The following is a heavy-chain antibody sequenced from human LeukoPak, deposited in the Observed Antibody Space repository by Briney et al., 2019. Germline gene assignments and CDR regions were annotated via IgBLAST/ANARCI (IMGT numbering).Heavy chain of an antibody. V-gene: IGHV3-21*01. CDR3: ARDPNNGDS. CDR1: GFTFSSYN. Sequence: PGGSLRLSCAASGFTFSSYNMNWVRQAPGKGLEWVSSITTSSSYMYYADSVRGRFTISRDNAENSLYLQMNSLTAEDTAVYYCARDPNNGDSWGQGTLVTVSS. CDR2: ITTSSSYM. D-gene: IGHD1/OR15-1a*01. J-gene: IGHJ4*02.